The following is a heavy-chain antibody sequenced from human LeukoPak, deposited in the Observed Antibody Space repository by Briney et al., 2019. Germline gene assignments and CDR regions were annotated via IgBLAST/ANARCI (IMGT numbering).Heavy chain of an antibody. CDR3: AKKGCTSISCYNNF. J-gene: IGHJ4*02. Sequence: GGSLRLSCAASGLHFSGTAMSWVRRAPGKGLEWVSAISHDGMNAYYADSVKGRFTISRDNSKNTLYLQMNSLRAEDTAIYYCAKKGCTSISCYNNFWGQGTLVTVSS. CDR1: GLHFSGTA. V-gene: IGHV3-23*01. CDR2: ISHDGMNA. D-gene: IGHD2-2*02.